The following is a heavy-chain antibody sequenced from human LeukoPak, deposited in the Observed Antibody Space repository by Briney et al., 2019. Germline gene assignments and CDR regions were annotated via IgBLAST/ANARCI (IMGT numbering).Heavy chain of an antibody. CDR3: ARGGSSSWYYFDF. CDR2: IYSSGST. J-gene: IGHJ4*02. D-gene: IGHD6-13*01. Sequence: NPSETLSLTCTVSGGSISDYYWSWIRQLAGKGLEWIGRIYSSGSTNYNPSLKSRLTMSVDTSKNQFSLKLSSVTAADTAVYYCARGGSSSWYYFDFWGQGTLVTVSS. CDR1: GGSISDYY. V-gene: IGHV4-4*07.